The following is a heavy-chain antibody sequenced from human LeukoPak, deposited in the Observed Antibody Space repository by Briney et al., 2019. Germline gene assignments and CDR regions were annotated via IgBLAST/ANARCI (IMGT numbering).Heavy chain of an antibody. CDR3: ARDTGDKHPMPFDY. D-gene: IGHD4-17*01. V-gene: IGHV3-48*01. Sequence: GGSLRLSCAVSGFTFSSYSMNWVRRAPGKGLEWVSYIGSSVSTRYYADSVKGRFTISRDNGKHSLYLQMNSLRAEDTAVYYCARDTGDKHPMPFDYWGQGTLVTVSS. J-gene: IGHJ4*02. CDR1: GFTFSSYS. CDR2: IGSSVSTR.